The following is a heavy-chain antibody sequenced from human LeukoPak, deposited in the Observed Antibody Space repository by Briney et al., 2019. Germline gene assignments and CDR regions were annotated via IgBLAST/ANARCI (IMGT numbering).Heavy chain of an antibody. D-gene: IGHD6-6*01. CDR3: ARHRAYSSSSPFDY. CDR2: IYYTGST. J-gene: IGHJ4*02. Sequence: PSETLSLTCSVSGGSISSLYWSWIRQPPGKGLEWIGYIYYTGSTNYNPSLKSRVTMFVDMSKNQLSLRLSSVTAADTAVYYCARHRAYSSSSPFDYWGQGTLVTVSS. V-gene: IGHV4-59*08. CDR1: GGSISSLY.